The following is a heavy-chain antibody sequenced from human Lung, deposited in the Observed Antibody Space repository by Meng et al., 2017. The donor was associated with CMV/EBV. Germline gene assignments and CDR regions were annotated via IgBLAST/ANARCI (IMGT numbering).Heavy chain of an antibody. CDR1: GYSISSGYY. J-gene: IGHJ4*02. CDR2: IYHSGST. Sequence: SETLSLXXTVSGYSISSGYYWGWIRQPPGKGLEWIGSIYHSGSTYYNPSLKSRVTISVDTSKNQFSLKLSSVTAADTAVYYCARVSCSSTSCYDYWGQGPLVTVSS. V-gene: IGHV4-38-2*02. D-gene: IGHD2-2*01. CDR3: ARVSCSSTSCYDY.